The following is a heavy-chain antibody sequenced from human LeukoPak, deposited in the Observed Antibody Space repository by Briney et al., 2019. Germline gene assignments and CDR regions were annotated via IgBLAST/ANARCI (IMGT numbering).Heavy chain of an antibody. J-gene: IGHJ4*02. CDR2: ISASAGTT. CDR1: GFTVSSNY. Sequence: GGSLRLSCAASGFTVSSNYMSWVRQTPGKGLEWVSAISASAGTTYYADSVKGRFTISRDNSKNTLSLQMNSLRSDDTALYYCAKGGSSWSYYFDYWGQGTLVTVSS. CDR3: AKGGSSWSYYFDY. V-gene: IGHV3-23*01. D-gene: IGHD6-13*01.